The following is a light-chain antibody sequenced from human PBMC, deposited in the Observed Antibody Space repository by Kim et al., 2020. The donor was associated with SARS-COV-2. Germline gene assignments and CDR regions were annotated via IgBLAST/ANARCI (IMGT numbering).Light chain of an antibody. CDR3: TSYAGSDILL. Sequence: QSALTQPPSASGSPGQSVTISCTGTSSDIGGYDFVSWYQQHPGKAPKFMIYEVTKRPSGVPDRFSGSKSGSTAFLTVSGLQAEDEADYYCTSYAGSDILLFGGGTKVTVL. V-gene: IGLV2-8*01. J-gene: IGLJ3*02. CDR2: EVT. CDR1: SSDIGGYDF.